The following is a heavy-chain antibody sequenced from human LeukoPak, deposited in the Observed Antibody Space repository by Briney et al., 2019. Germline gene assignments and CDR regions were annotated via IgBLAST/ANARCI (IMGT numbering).Heavy chain of an antibody. Sequence: PGGSMRLSCEASGFTFNTYAIYWVRQAPGKGLEWVSGICGSGGCTYYADSVKGRFTISRDNSKSTVYLQMNSLTADDTAVYYCAKTTVGYSSGRYPGWPADCWGQGTLVTVSS. J-gene: IGHJ4*02. CDR1: GFTFNTYA. CDR2: ICGSGGCT. V-gene: IGHV3-23*01. CDR3: AKTTVGYSSGRYPGWPADC. D-gene: IGHD6-19*01.